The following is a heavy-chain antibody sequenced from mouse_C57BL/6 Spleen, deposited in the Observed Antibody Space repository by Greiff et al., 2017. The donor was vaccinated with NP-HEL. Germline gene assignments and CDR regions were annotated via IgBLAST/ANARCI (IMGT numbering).Heavy chain of an antibody. CDR3: ARITTVVATGFDD. Sequence: VKLQESGPGLVAPSQSLSITCTVSGFSLTSYGVSWVRQPPGKGLEWLGVIWGAGSTNYHSALISRLSISKDNSKRQVCLKLNSLQTDDTATYYCARITTVVATGFDDWGKGTTLTVAS. J-gene: IGHJ2*01. D-gene: IGHD1-1*01. CDR1: GFSLTSYG. V-gene: IGHV2-3*01. CDR2: IWGAGST.